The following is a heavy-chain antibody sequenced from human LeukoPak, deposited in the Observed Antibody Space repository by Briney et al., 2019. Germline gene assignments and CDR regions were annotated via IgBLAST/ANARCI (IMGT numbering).Heavy chain of an antibody. CDR3: ARPPRYCSSTSCYDDWYFDL. CDR2: IIPILGIA. J-gene: IGHJ2*01. CDR1: GGTFSSYT. D-gene: IGHD2-2*01. Sequence: SVKVSCKASGGTFSSYTISWVRQAPGQGLEWMGRIIPILGIANYAQKFQGRVTITADKSTSTAYMELSSLRSEDTAVYYCARPPRYCSSTSCYDDWYFDLWGRGTLVTVSS. V-gene: IGHV1-69*02.